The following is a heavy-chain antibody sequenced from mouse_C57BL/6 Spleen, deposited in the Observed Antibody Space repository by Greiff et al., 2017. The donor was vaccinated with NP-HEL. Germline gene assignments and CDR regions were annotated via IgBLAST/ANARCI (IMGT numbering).Heavy chain of an antibody. CDR1: GYTFTSYW. J-gene: IGHJ2*01. CDR2: TNPTNGRT. V-gene: IGHV1S81*02. CDR3: ARIKKIVATNFDY. D-gene: IGHD1-1*01. Sequence: VQLQQSGAELVKAGASVKMSCKASGYTFTSYWMHWVKQRLGQGLVWFAETNPTNGRTYYNEKFKSKATLTVDKSSSTAYMLLSGPTFEDSAVYYCARIKKIVATNFDYWGQGTTLTVSS.